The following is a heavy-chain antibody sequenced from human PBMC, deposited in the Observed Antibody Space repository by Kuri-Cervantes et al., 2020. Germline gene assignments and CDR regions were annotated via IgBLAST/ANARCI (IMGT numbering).Heavy chain of an antibody. J-gene: IGHJ4*02. V-gene: IGHV4-30-4*01. CDR2: IYYSGST. CDR1: GGSISSGDYY. Sequence: LRLSCTVSGGSISSGDYYWSWIRQPPGKGLEWIGYIYYSGSTYYNPSLKSRVTTSVDTSKNQFSLKLSSVTAADTAVYYCAREGPTRLVSYWGQGTLVTVSS. CDR3: AREGPTRLVSY. D-gene: IGHD2-8*01.